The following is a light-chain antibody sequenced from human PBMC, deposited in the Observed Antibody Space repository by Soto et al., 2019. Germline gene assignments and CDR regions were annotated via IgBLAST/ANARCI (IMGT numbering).Light chain of an antibody. CDR3: QSYDISLHNYV. CDR1: TSNIGAPYD. V-gene: IGLV1-40*01. CDR2: GDN. Sequence: QAVVTQPPSASGTPGQRVTISCTGSTSNIGAPYDVHWYQHLPGTAPKLLIYGDNNRPSGVPDRFSGSKSGTSASLAITRLQAEDEADYYCQSYDISLHNYVFGTGTKLTVL. J-gene: IGLJ1*01.